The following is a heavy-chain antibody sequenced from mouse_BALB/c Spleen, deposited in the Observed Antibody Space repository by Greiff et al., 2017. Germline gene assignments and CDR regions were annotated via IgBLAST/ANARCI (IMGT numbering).Heavy chain of an antibody. Sequence: VKLQQSGAELVRPGVSVKISCKGSGYTFTDYAMHWVKQSHAKSLEWIGVISTYYGDASYNQKFKGKATMTVDKSSSTAYMELARLTSEDSAIYYCARRQGGYGMDYWGQGTSVTVSS. CDR3: ARRQGGYGMDY. CDR1: GYTFTDYA. V-gene: IGHV1S137*01. J-gene: IGHJ4*01. CDR2: ISTYYGDA. D-gene: IGHD6-1*01.